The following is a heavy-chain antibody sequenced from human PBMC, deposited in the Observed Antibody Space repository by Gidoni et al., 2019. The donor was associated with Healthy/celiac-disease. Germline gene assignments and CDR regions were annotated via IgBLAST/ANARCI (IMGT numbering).Heavy chain of an antibody. Sequence: EVQLLESGGGLVQPGGSLRLSCAASGFTFSSYAMSWVRQAPGKGLEWVSAIRGSGGSTYYADSVKGRFTISRDNSKNTLYLQMNSLRAEDTAVYYCAAPSPYSSSWYGFDYWGQGTLVTVSS. V-gene: IGHV3-23*01. J-gene: IGHJ4*02. CDR3: AAPSPYSSSWYGFDY. CDR1: GFTFSSYA. CDR2: IRGSGGST. D-gene: IGHD6-13*01.